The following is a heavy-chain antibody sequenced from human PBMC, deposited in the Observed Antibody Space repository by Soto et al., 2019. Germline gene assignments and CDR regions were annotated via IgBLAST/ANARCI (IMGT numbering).Heavy chain of an antibody. J-gene: IGHJ5*01. CDR3: ARGNSPPPGAIVVVSARRPDWFDP. Sequence: GSSVMVTCKASGGTFSSYAISWVRQAPGQGLEWMGGIIPIFGTANYAQKFQGRVTITADESTSTAYMELSSLRSEDTAVYYCARGNSPPPGAIVVVSARRPDWFDPWGQGTLVTVSS. CDR1: GGTFSSYA. CDR2: IIPIFGTA. D-gene: IGHD2-2*01. V-gene: IGHV1-69*13.